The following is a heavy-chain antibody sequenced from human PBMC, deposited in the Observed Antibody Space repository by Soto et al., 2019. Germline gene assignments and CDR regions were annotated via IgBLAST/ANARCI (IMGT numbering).Heavy chain of an antibody. CDR1: GFTFSSYA. Sequence: SLRLSCAASGFTFSSYAMSWVRQAPGKGLEWVSAICGGGGRTYCGDSVKGRFTISRVNCKKTLYLKMNILRADDTAIYYCAKRQHPHKYYFDYWGQGTLVTVSS. CDR3: AKRQHPHKYYFDY. CDR2: ICGGGGRT. V-gene: IGHV3-23*02. D-gene: IGHD6-13*01. J-gene: IGHJ4*02.